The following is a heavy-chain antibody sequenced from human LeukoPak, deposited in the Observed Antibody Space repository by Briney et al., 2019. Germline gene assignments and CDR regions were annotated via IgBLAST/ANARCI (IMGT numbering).Heavy chain of an antibody. CDR3: ARALRYSSGWYRDDAFDI. Sequence: PSETLSLTCTVSGGSISSYYWSWIRPPAGKGLEWIGRIYTSGSTNYNPSLKSRVTMSVDTSKNQFSLKLSSVTAADTAVYYCARALRYSSGWYRDDAFDIWGQGTMVTVSS. CDR2: IYTSGST. J-gene: IGHJ3*02. CDR1: GGSISSYY. V-gene: IGHV4-4*07. D-gene: IGHD6-19*01.